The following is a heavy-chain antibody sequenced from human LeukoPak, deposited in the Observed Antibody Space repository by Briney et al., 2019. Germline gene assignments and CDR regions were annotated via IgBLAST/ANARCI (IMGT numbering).Heavy chain of an antibody. CDR3: ATPGTLPFGGVIYF. Sequence: AGGSLRLSCAASGLTFSSYGMHWVRQAPGKGLEWVAYIRYDGSNKYYADSVKGRFTISRDNSKNTLYVQMNSLRAEDTAVYYCATPGTLPFGGVIYFWGQGTLVTVSS. CDR1: GLTFSSYG. V-gene: IGHV3-30*02. J-gene: IGHJ4*02. D-gene: IGHD3-16*01. CDR2: IRYDGSNK.